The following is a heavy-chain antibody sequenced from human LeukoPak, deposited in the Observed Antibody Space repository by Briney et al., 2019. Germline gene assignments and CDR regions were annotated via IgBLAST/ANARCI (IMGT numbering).Heavy chain of an antibody. J-gene: IGHJ6*03. Sequence: SVKVSCKPSGYTFTSYGISWVRQAPGQGLEWMGGIIPIFGTANYAQKFQGRVTITTDESTSTAYMELSSLRSEDTAVNYCARGVPAAMDYYYYMDVWGKGTTVTVSS. CDR3: ARGVPAAMDYYYYMDV. D-gene: IGHD2-2*01. CDR2: IIPIFGTA. CDR1: GYTFTSYG. V-gene: IGHV1-69*05.